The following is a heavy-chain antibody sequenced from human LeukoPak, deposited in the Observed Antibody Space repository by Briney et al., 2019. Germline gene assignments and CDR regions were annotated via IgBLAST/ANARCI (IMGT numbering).Heavy chain of an antibody. CDR1: GFTFSSYW. CDR3: ARDQNDFWSGANMDDAFDI. J-gene: IGHJ3*02. V-gene: IGHV3-7*01. D-gene: IGHD3-3*01. Sequence: GGSLRLSCAASGFTFSSYWMSWVRQAPGKGLEWAANIKQDGSEKYYVDSVKGRFTISRDNAKNSLYLQMNSLRAEDTAVYYCARDQNDFWSGANMDDAFDIWGQGTMVTVSS. CDR2: IKQDGSEK.